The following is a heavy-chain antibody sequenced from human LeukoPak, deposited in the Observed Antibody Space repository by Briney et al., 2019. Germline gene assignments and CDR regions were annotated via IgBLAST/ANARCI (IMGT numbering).Heavy chain of an antibody. Sequence: SETLSLTCTVSGGSISSSSYYWGRIRQPPGKGLEWIGSIYYSGSTYYNPSLKSRVTISVDTSKNQFSLKLSSVTAADTAVYYCARLHDYGDYGANWFDPWGQGTLVTVSS. CDR1: GGSISSSSYY. J-gene: IGHJ5*02. CDR3: ARLHDYGDYGANWFDP. CDR2: IYYSGST. D-gene: IGHD4-17*01. V-gene: IGHV4-39*01.